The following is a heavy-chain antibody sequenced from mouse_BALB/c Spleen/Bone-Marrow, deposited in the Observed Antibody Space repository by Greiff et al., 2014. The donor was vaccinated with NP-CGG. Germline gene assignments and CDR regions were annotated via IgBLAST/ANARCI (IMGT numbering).Heavy chain of an antibody. J-gene: IGHJ2*01. CDR3: ARSYGNYVDY. Sequence: VQLVESGAELAKPGAPVKMSCKASGYTFTNYWMHWVKQRPGQGLEWIGYINPSTGYTDYNQKFKDKATLTADKSSSTAYMQLSSLTSEDSAVYCCARSYGNYVDYWGQGTTLTVSS. CDR2: INPSTGYT. D-gene: IGHD2-1*01. V-gene: IGHV1-7*01. CDR1: GYTFTNYW.